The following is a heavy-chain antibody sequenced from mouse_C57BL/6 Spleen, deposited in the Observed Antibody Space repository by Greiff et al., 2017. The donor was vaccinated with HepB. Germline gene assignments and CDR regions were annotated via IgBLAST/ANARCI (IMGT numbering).Heavy chain of an antibody. CDR3: ARRGNDYGYFDY. CDR1: GYTFTSYW. Sequence: QVQLQQPGAELVRPGSSVKLSCKASGYTFTSYWMHWVKQRPIQGLEWIGNIDPSDSETHYNQKFKDKATLTVDKSSSTAYMQLSSLTSEDSAVYDCARRGNDYGYFDYWGQGTTLTVSS. D-gene: IGHD2-4*01. J-gene: IGHJ2*01. V-gene: IGHV1-52*01. CDR2: IDPSDSET.